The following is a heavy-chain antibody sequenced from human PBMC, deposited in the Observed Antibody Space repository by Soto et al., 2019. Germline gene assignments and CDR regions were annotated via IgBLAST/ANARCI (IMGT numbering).Heavy chain of an antibody. J-gene: IGHJ4*02. CDR2: ISYDGSNK. CDR3: AKDRAICIAVAGTSTLPHN. CDR1: GFTFSSYG. Sequence: GGSLRLSCAASGFTFSSYGMHWVRQAPGKGLEWVAVISYDGSNKYYADSVKGRFTISRDNSKNTLYLQMNSLRAEDTAVYYCAKDRAICIAVAGTSTLPHNWGQGTLVTVSS. D-gene: IGHD6-19*01. V-gene: IGHV3-30*18.